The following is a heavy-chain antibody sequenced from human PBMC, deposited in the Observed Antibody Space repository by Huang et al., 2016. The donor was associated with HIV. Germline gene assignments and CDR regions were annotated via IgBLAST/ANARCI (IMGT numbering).Heavy chain of an antibody. CDR2: VSPYNGDT. Sequence: QVQLVQSVAEVKKPGASVKASCKTSGYTFSGDAITWLRPTPGQGLEGMEWVSPYNGDTNYVQKLQGRVNKTTDMSTTTAYMELRSLTSDDTAIYYCARKFGRDFDYWGEGTLVTVSS. J-gene: IGHJ4*02. D-gene: IGHD3-16*01. CDR1: GYTFSGDA. CDR3: ARKFGRDFDY. V-gene: IGHV1-18*01.